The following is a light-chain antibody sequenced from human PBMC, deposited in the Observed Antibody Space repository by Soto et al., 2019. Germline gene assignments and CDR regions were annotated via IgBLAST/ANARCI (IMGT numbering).Light chain of an antibody. CDR3: QQYNSYPWT. V-gene: IGKV1-5*03. Sequence: DIQMTQSPSTLSPSVGDRVTITCRTSQSISSWLAWYQKKPGKDPKLLISQASSLESGVPSRFSGSGSETEFNLTISGLQTDDFASYYCQQYNSYPWTFGQGTKVDIK. J-gene: IGKJ1*01. CDR1: QSISSW. CDR2: QAS.